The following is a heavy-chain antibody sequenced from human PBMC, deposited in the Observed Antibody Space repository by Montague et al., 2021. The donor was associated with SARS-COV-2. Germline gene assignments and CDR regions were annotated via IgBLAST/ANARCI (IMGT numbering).Heavy chain of an antibody. CDR1: GDSVSSNIAT. J-gene: IGHJ4*02. CDR3: ARIPVGSKYYFDF. V-gene: IGHV6-1*01. D-gene: IGHD2-2*01. CDR2: TYYRSKRYN. Sequence: CAISGDSVSSNIATWNWIRQSPSRGLEWLGRTYYRSKRYNAYAESVKSRITIDPDTSKHQFSLHLNSVTPEDTAVYYCARIPVGSKYYFDFWGQGTLVTVSS.